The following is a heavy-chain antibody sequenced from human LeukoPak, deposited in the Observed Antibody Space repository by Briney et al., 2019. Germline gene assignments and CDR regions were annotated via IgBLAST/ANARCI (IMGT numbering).Heavy chain of an antibody. CDR1: GYTFTGYY. D-gene: IGHD2/OR15-2a*01. J-gene: IGHJ5*02. CDR3: ARCRARAEGFCYWFDP. Sequence: GASLKASCKASGYTFTGYYMHWVRQAPRQGLEWMGWINPNSGGTNYAQKFQGSVTMTRDTSISTAYLEVNTLTSHDTAVYYCARCRARAEGFCYWFDPWGQGTLVTVSS. CDR2: INPNSGGT. V-gene: IGHV1-2*02.